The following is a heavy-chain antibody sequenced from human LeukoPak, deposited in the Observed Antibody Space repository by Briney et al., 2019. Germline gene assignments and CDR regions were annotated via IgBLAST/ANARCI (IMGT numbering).Heavy chain of an antibody. CDR1: GFTFSDYY. CDR3: ARARAPVTRISSFDI. Sequence: GGSLRLSCAASGFTFSDYYMSWIRQAPGKGLEWVSYISSSGSTIYYADSVKGRFTISRDNAKNSLYLQMNSLRAEDTAVYYCARARAPVTRISSFDIWSQGTMVTVSS. CDR2: ISSSGSTI. D-gene: IGHD4-17*01. V-gene: IGHV3-11*04. J-gene: IGHJ3*02.